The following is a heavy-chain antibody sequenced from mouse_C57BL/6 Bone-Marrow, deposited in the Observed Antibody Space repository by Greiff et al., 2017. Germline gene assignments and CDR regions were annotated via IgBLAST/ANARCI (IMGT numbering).Heavy chain of an antibody. V-gene: IGHV2-5*01. CDR2: IWRGGST. Sequence: VKLQESGPGLVQPSQSQSITCTVSGFSLTSYGVPWVRQSPGKGLEWLGVIWRGGSTDYNAAFMSRLSITKDNSKSQVFFKMNSLQADDTAIYSCAKRSYGSAPYYAMDDRGQGASVTVSS. CDR1: GFSLTSYG. CDR3: AKRSYGSAPYYAMDD. D-gene: IGHD1-1*01. J-gene: IGHJ4*01.